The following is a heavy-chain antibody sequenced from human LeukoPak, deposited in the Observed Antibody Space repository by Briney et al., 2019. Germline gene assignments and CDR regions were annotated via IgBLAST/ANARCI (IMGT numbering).Heavy chain of an antibody. J-gene: IGHJ4*02. Sequence: PGGSLRLSCAASGFTFSRYNMNWVRQAPGKGLEWVSSIISRSIYKYYADSMKGRFTISRDNAKNSLYLQMDSLRAEDTAVYYCARDGITMRILEYWGQGTLVTVSS. V-gene: IGHV3-21*01. CDR1: GFTFSRYN. CDR3: ARDGITMRILEY. D-gene: IGHD3-10*01. CDR2: IISRSIYK.